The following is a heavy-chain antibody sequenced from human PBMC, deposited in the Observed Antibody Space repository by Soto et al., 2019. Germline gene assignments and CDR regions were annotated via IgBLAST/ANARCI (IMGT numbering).Heavy chain of an antibody. Sequence: QVKLVQSGAEVKKPGSSVKVSCKASGGTFSSYAISWVRQAPGQGLEWMGGIIPIFGTANYAQKFQGRVTITADKSTSTSYMELSSLRSEDTAVYYCARDVGYNYKGGMDVWGQGTTVTVSS. V-gene: IGHV1-69*06. CDR3: ARDVGYNYKGGMDV. J-gene: IGHJ6*02. D-gene: IGHD5-18*01. CDR1: GGTFSSYA. CDR2: IIPIFGTA.